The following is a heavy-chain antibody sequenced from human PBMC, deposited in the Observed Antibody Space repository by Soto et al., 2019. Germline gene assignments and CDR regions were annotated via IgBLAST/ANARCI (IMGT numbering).Heavy chain of an antibody. CDR3: ARVRAAYYGIDV. CDR2: TYYRSKWYN. Sequence: SQTLSLTCAISGDSVSSNSAAWNWIGQSPSRGLEWLGRTYYRSKWYNDYAGSVKSRITINPDTSKNQFSLQLNSVIPEDTAVYYCARVRAAYYGIDVWGQGTTVTVSS. CDR1: GDSVSSNSAA. D-gene: IGHD6-25*01. V-gene: IGHV6-1*01. J-gene: IGHJ6*02.